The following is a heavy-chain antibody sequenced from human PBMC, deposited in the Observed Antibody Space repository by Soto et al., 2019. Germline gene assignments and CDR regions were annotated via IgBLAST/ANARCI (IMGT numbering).Heavy chain of an antibody. CDR3: AKDPPWTVGPLAMDV. J-gene: IGHJ6*02. D-gene: IGHD2-2*01. CDR2: FSGSGGNI. CDR1: GFTFSTHA. V-gene: IGHV3-23*01. Sequence: GGSLRLSXVASGFTFSTHAMSWVRQVPGKGLEWVSTFSGSGGNIYYGESVKGRFTISRDDPKNTLSLDMNSLRVEDTAVYYCAKDPPWTVGPLAMDVWGQGTTVTVSS.